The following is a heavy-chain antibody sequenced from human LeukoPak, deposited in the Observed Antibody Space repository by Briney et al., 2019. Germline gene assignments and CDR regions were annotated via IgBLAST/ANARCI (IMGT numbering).Heavy chain of an antibody. J-gene: IGHJ3*02. Sequence: PSETLSLSCAVSGYSISSGYYWGWIRHPPGKGLEWIGSIYHSGSTYYNPSLKSRVTISVDTSKNQFSLKLSSVTAADTAVYYCARPIVVVPAAFDAFDIWGQGTMVTVSS. V-gene: IGHV4-38-2*01. CDR2: IYHSGST. CDR3: ARPIVVVPAAFDAFDI. D-gene: IGHD2-2*01. CDR1: GYSISSGYY.